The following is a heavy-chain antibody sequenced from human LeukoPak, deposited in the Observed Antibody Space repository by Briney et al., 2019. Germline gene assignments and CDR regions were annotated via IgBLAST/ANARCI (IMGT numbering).Heavy chain of an antibody. Sequence: GGSLRLSCAASGFTFSDYYMSWIRQAPGKGLEWVSYTSSSGSTIYYADSVKGRFTISRDNSKNTLYLQMNSLRAEDTAVYYCARDPHDVTTVVTPGRAGAFDIWGQGTMVTVSS. CDR2: TSSSGSTI. V-gene: IGHV3-11*04. J-gene: IGHJ3*02. D-gene: IGHD4-23*01. CDR3: ARDPHDVTTVVTPGRAGAFDI. CDR1: GFTFSDYY.